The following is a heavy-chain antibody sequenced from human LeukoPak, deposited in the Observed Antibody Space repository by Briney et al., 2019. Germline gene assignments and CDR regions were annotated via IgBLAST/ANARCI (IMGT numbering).Heavy chain of an antibody. Sequence: GGSLRLSCAASGFTFSSYWMSWVRQAPGKGLEWVANMVRDGSEKYYVDSVKGRFTISRDNAKNSLFLQMNGLRAEDTAVYYCAREGAIAVAAFDYWGQGTLVAVSS. V-gene: IGHV3-7*01. CDR3: AREGAIAVAAFDY. D-gene: IGHD6-19*01. J-gene: IGHJ4*02. CDR1: GFTFSSYW. CDR2: MVRDGSEK.